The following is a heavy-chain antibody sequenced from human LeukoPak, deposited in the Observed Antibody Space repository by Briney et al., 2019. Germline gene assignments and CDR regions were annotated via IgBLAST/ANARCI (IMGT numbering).Heavy chain of an antibody. CDR2: ISSSGSII. V-gene: IGHV3-48*03. CDR3: ARDLGMTDGDYVSYFDY. CDR1: GFTFSRYE. D-gene: IGHD4-17*01. J-gene: IGHJ4*02. Sequence: GGSLRLSCAASGFTFSRYELNWVRQAPGKGLEWVSYISSSGSIIYYADSVKGRFTISRDNAKNSLYLQMNNLRAEDTALYYCARDLGMTDGDYVSYFDYWGQGTLVTVSS.